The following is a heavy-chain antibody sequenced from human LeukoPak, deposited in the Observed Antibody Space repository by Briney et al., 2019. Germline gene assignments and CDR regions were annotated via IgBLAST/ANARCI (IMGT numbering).Heavy chain of an antibody. CDR2: IGTVGDT. V-gene: IGHV3-13*01. Sequence: GESLKISCAASGFTFSDYDMHWVRQVTGRGLEWVSTIGTVGDTYYRDSVKGRFTISRENANNSLYLQMNSLRGGDTAVYYCARFGPDAFDIWGPGTMVTVSS. D-gene: IGHD3-16*01. CDR3: ARFGPDAFDI. CDR1: GFTFSDYD. J-gene: IGHJ3*02.